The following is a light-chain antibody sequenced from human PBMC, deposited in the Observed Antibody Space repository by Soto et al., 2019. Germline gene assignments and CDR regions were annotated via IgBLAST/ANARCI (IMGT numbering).Light chain of an antibody. CDR2: GAS. J-gene: IGKJ1*01. CDR3: QQYGISLWT. CDR1: QSVSSSY. Sequence: EIVLTQSPGTLSLSPGERATLSRRASQSVSSSYLAWYQQKPGQAPRLLIYGASSRATGIPDRFSGSGSGTDFTLTISRLEPEDFAMYYCQQYGISLWTFGQGTKVEIK. V-gene: IGKV3-20*01.